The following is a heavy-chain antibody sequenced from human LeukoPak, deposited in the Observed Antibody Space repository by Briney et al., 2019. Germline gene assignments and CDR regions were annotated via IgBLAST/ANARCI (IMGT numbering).Heavy chain of an antibody. CDR1: GGTFSSYT. V-gene: IGHV1-69*02. CDR2: IIPILGIA. CDR3: ATTIFGVVITDAFDI. D-gene: IGHD3-3*01. J-gene: IGHJ3*02. Sequence: SVKVSCKASGGTFSSYTISWVRQAPGQGLEGMGRIIPILGIANYAQKFQGRVTITADKSTSTAYMELSSLRSEDTAVYYCATTIFGVVITDAFDIWGQGTMVTVSS.